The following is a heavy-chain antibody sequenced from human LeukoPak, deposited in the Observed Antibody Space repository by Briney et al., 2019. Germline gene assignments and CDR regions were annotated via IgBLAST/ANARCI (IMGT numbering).Heavy chain of an antibody. J-gene: IGHJ4*02. D-gene: IGHD6-13*01. CDR2: ISSSSSYI. V-gene: IGHV3-21*01. CDR1: GFTFSSYS. Sequence: PGGSLRLSCAASGFTFSSYSMNWVRQAPGKGLEWVSSISSSSSYIYYADSVKGRFTISRDNAKNSLYLQMNSLRAEDTAVYYCARDRGFGYSSSWYSGTFDYWGQGTLVTVSS. CDR3: ARDRGFGYSSSWYSGTFDY.